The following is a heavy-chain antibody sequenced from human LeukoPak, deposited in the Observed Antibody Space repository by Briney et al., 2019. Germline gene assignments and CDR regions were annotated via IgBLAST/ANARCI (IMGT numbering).Heavy chain of an antibody. V-gene: IGHV4-59*12. CDR3: AREVGYSSGWPKYYFDY. CDR1: GFTFSSYW. Sequence: GSLRLSCAASGFTFSSYWMSWIRQSPGKGLEWIGYIYHSGSTKYNPSLKSRVTISVDTSKNQFSLKLSSVTAADTAVYYCAREVGYSSGWPKYYFDYWGQGTLVTVSS. CDR2: IYHSGST. D-gene: IGHD6-19*01. J-gene: IGHJ4*02.